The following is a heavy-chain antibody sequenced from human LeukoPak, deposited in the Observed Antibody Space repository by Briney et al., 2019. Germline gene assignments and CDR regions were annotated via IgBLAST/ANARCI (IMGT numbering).Heavy chain of an antibody. CDR2: IYYSGST. D-gene: IGHD5-12*01. CDR3: ARQGYSGYDLGY. V-gene: IGHV4-59*08. J-gene: IGHJ4*02. CDR1: GGSISSYY. Sequence: PSETLSLTCTVSGGSISSYYWSWIRQPPGKGLEWIGYIYYSGSTNYNPSLKSRVTISLDTSKTQFSLKLSSVTAADTAVYYCARQGYSGYDLGYWGQGTLVTVSS.